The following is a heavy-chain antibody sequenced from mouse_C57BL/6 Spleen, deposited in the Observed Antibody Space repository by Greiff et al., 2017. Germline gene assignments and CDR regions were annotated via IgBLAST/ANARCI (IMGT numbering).Heavy chain of an antibody. CDR2: IYPGDGDT. CDR3: ATLYYSNYDYWYFDV. J-gene: IGHJ1*03. CDR1: GYAFSSSW. D-gene: IGHD2-5*01. V-gene: IGHV1-82*01. Sequence: QVQLKESGPELVQPGASVKISCKASGYAFSSSWMNWVKQRPGKGLEWIGRIYPGDGDTNYNGKFKGKATLTADKSSSTAYMQLSSLTSEDSAVYFCATLYYSNYDYWYFDVWGTGTTVTVSS.